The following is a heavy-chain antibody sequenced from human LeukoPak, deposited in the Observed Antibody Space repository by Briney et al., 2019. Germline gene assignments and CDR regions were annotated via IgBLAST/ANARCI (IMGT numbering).Heavy chain of an antibody. Sequence: GGSLRLSCVASGFMFSDYAMSWVRQAPGKGLEWVSYGGSGGSTYYADSVKGRFTVSRDNSKSTLYLQMNSLTAEDTAVYYCAKMRGQYYHSYYMDAWGKGTTVTVSS. CDR3: AKMRGQYYHSYYMDA. V-gene: IGHV3-23*01. CDR2: GGSGGST. CDR1: GFMFSDYA. J-gene: IGHJ6*03.